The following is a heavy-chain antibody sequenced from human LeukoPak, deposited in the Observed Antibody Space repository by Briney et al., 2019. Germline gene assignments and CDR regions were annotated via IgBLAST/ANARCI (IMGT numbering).Heavy chain of an antibody. J-gene: IGHJ3*01. Sequence: PGGSLRLSCAASGFTVSSNYVNWVRQAPGKGLEWVSSISGSSSYIYYADSMKGRFTISRDNAKNSLYLHMDSLRVEDTAVYHCAREPIFGVAKNAFDFWGQGTMVTVSS. D-gene: IGHD3-3*02. CDR3: AREPIFGVAKNAFDF. V-gene: IGHV3-21*01. CDR1: GFTVSSNY. CDR2: ISGSSSYI.